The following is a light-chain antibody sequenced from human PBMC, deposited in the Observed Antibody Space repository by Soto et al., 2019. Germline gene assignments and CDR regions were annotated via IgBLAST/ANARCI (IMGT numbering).Light chain of an antibody. Sequence: EIVMTQSPATLSVSPWERATLSCRASQSVSSNLAWYQQKPGQAPRLVIFDASSRATGIPERFSGSGSGTDFTLTITRLEPEDFAVYFCQQYDVSPITFGLGTRLEIK. V-gene: IGKV3D-15*01. CDR1: QSVSSN. CDR3: QQYDVSPIT. J-gene: IGKJ5*01. CDR2: DAS.